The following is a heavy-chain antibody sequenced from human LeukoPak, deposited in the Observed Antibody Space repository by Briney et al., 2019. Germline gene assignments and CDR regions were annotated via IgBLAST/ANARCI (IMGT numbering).Heavy chain of an antibody. V-gene: IGHV3-74*01. CDR1: GFTFSGFW. D-gene: IGHD1-26*01. CDR2: INSDGSST. Sequence: GGSLRLSCAASGFTFSGFWMHWVRQAPGKGQVWVSRINSDGSSTSYADSVKGRFTISRDNAKNTLYLQMNSLRAEDTAVYYCARGQTSSPYSGSYYFGYWGQGTLVTVSS. CDR3: ARGQTSSPYSGSYYFGY. J-gene: IGHJ4*02.